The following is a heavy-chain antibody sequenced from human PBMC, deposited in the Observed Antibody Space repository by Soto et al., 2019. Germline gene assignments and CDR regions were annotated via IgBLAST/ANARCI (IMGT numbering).Heavy chain of an antibody. CDR3: ARSPAYCGGDCYSTFDY. CDR1: GGSISSGGYY. J-gene: IGHJ4*02. D-gene: IGHD2-21*02. Sequence: SETLSLTCTVSGGSISSGGYYWSWIRQHPGKGLEWIGYIYYSGSTYYNPSLKSRVTISVDTSKNQFSLKLSSVTAADTAVYYCARSPAYCGGDCYSTFDYWGQGTLVTVSS. CDR2: IYYSGST. V-gene: IGHV4-31*03.